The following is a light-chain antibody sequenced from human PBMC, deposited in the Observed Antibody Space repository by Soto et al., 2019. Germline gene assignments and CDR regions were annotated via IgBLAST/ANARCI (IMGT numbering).Light chain of an antibody. Sequence: DTQMTQSPSTLSASVGDRVTITCRASQSISSWLAWYQQKPGKAPKLLIYDASSLKSGVPSRFSGSGSGTEFTLTISSLQPDDFATYYCQQYNSFSWTFGQGTKV. J-gene: IGKJ1*01. CDR2: DAS. CDR1: QSISSW. CDR3: QQYNSFSWT. V-gene: IGKV1-5*01.